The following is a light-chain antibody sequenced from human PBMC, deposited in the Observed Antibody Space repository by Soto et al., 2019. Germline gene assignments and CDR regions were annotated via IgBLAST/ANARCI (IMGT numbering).Light chain of an antibody. J-gene: IGKJ1*01. V-gene: IGKV1-5*01. Sequence: DIQMTQSPSTLSASEGARVTITCRASQSISSWLAWYKQKPGKAPKLLIYDASSWESGVPSRFSGSGSGTEFTPTISSRQPDEFATYYCQQYNSYSRTFGQGTKVEIK. CDR2: DAS. CDR3: QQYNSYSRT. CDR1: QSISSW.